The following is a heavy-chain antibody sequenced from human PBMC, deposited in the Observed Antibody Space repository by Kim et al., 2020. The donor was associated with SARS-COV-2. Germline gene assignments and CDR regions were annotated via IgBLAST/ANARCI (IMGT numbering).Heavy chain of an antibody. J-gene: IGHJ6*02. CDR3: ARDRIAATYYGMDV. Sequence: ADSVKGRFTISRDKSKNTLYLQMNSLRAEDTAVYYCARDRIAATYYGMDVWGQGTTVTVSS. V-gene: IGHV3-53*01. D-gene: IGHD6-13*01.